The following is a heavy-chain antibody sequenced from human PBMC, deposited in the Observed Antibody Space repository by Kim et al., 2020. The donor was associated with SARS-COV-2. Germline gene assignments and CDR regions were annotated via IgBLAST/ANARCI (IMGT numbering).Heavy chain of an antibody. CDR3: VRENYWAFDI. CDR1: GFTLSLYS. CDR2: ISGTGTIT. Sequence: GGSLRLSCATSGFTLSLYSMNWVRQSPGKGLEWVSHISGTGTITKHADSVRGRFTISRDNAKNSLFLQMNGLRAEETAVYYCVRENYWAFDIWGQGTMVTVSS. J-gene: IGHJ3*02. D-gene: IGHD2-15*01. V-gene: IGHV3-48*04.